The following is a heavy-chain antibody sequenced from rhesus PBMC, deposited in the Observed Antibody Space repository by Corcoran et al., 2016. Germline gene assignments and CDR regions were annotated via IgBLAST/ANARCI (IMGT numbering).Heavy chain of an antibody. CDR2: ISNGGGST. Sequence: EVQLVESGGGLVQPGGSLRLSCAASGFTFSSYGMSCVRQAPGKGLEWVSYISNGGGSTYYADSVKGRFTISRDNSKNTLSLQMNSLRAEDTAVYYCAKVAGWQWADYWGQGVLVTVSS. CDR1: GFTFSSYG. D-gene: IGHD5-24*01. J-gene: IGHJ4*01. V-gene: IGHV3S5*01. CDR3: AKVAGWQWADY.